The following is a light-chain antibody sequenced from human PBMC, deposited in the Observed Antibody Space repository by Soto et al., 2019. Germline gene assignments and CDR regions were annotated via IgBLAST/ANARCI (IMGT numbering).Light chain of an antibody. CDR1: QRVSSN. J-gene: IGKJ5*01. CDR2: GAS. V-gene: IGKV3-15*01. Sequence: IGLTHSPATLSVSPGERATLSCRASQRVSSNLAWYQQKPGQAPRLLIYGASTRATGFPARFSGSGSGTDFTLTISSLQSEDFAVYYCQHYNNWPITFGQGTRLEIK. CDR3: QHYNNWPIT.